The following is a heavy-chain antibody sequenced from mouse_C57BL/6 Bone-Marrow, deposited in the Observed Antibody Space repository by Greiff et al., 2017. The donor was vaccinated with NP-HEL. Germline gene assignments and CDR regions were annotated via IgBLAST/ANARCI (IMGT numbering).Heavy chain of an antibody. CDR3: SRRGPDYDY. CDR1: GFTFSDYY. V-gene: IGHV5-12*01. J-gene: IGHJ2*01. D-gene: IGHD3-3*01. Sequence: EVKLVESGGGLVQPGGSLKLSCAASGFTFSDYYMYWVRQTPEKRLEWVDYISNGGGSTYYPDTVKGRFTISRDNAKNTLYLQMSRLKSEDTAMYCCSRRGPDYDYWGQGTTLTVSS. CDR2: ISNGGGST.